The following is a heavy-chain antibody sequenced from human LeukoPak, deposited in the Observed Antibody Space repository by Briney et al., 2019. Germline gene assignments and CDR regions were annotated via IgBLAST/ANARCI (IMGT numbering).Heavy chain of an antibody. CDR3: ARPGRGYSYGSFDY. Sequence: PGGSLRLSCAASGFSFSSYGMHWVRQAPGKGLVWVSGINSDGSSATYADSVKGRFTISRDNAKNTLYLQMNSLRAEDTAVYYCARPGRGYSYGSFDYWGQGTLVAVSS. V-gene: IGHV3-74*01. CDR2: INSDGSSA. J-gene: IGHJ4*02. D-gene: IGHD5-18*01. CDR1: GFSFSSYG.